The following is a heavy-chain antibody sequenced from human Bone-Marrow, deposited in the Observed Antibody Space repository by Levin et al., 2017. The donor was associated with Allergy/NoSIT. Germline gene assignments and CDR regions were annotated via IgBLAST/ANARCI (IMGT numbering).Heavy chain of an antibody. CDR3: VRAYDDGDHSDH. J-gene: IGHJ5*02. V-gene: IGHV4-61*01. CDR1: GASVSGTYY. D-gene: IGHD4-17*01. Sequence: PSETLSLTCAVSGASVSGTYYWDWIRQPPGKGLEWIGYIYNAVGTKYNPSLKSRVTISVDTSKNQLSLKLKSVTATDTAVYYCVRAYDDGDHSDHWGQGTLVTVSP. CDR2: IYNAVGT.